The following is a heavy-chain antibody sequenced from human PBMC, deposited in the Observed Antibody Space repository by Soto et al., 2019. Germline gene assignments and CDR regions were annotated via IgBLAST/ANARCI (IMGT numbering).Heavy chain of an antibody. CDR1: GFTFTFYG. J-gene: IGHJ4*02. V-gene: IGHV3-33*01. CDR3: GGDYDCCCYYSYFGC. D-gene: IGHD3-3*01. Sequence: PGGSLRLSCAASGFTFTFYGMHWVRQAPGKGLEWVAGIQSDGSKEYYPDSVKGRFIISRDNSKNTLDLQMNSVRAEDTAVYYCGGDYDCCCYYSYFGCWGQGTVVTVSS. CDR2: IQSDGSKE.